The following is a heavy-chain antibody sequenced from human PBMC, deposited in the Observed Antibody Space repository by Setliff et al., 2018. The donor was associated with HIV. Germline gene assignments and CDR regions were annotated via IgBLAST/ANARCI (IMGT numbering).Heavy chain of an antibody. D-gene: IGHD1-26*01. Sequence: SETLSLTCAVYGGSFSGSYWSWIRQPPGKGLEWIGEINHSGSTKYSPSLKRRVTISVGTSKNQFSLKLSPVTAADTAVSYCACRRAATWLGLFVGFEIWGQGTLVTVSS. CDR2: INHSGST. CDR1: GGSFSGSY. CDR3: ACRRAATWLGLFVGFEI. V-gene: IGHV4-34*01. J-gene: IGHJ4*02.